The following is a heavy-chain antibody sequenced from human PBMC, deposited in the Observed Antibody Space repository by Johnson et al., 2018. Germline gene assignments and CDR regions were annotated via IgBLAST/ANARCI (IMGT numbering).Heavy chain of an antibody. D-gene: IGHD3-10*01. CDR3: ATGAISGVIYREFFQH. J-gene: IGHJ1*01. CDR2: TSNDEGIK. Sequence: QVQLVESGGGVVQPGGSLRLSCSASGFSFSNHVMHWVRQAPGKGLEWVAVTSNDEGIKYYVDSVKGRFPISRDNSKGTLYLQMNSLRAGDTAVYYCATGAISGVIYREFFQHWGQGTLVTVSS. CDR1: GFSFSNHV. V-gene: IGHV3-30*03.